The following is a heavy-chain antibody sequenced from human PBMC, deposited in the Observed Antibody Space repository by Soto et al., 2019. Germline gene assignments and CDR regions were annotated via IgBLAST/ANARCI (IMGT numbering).Heavy chain of an antibody. CDR3: SRERNGDPTFFDY. D-gene: IGHD2-8*01. CDR1: GGSVSSGSYY. J-gene: IGHJ4*02. Sequence: SETLSLTCTVSGGSVSSGSYYWSWIRQPPGKGLEWIGYVYYSGSTDYNPSLKSRVTILVDTSKNQFSLRLSSVTAADTAVYYCSRERNGDPTFFDYWGQGTLVTVSS. V-gene: IGHV4-61*01. CDR2: VYYSGST.